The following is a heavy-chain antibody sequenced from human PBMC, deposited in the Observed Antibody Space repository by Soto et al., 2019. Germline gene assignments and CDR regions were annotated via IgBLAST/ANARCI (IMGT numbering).Heavy chain of an antibody. V-gene: IGHV3-33*01. CDR2: IWYDGSNK. D-gene: IGHD3-3*01. CDR1: GFTFSSYG. J-gene: IGHJ4*02. CDR3: ARDGDFWSGYSVKEVPYYFDY. Sequence: PGGSLRLSCAASGFTFSSYGMHWVRQAPGKGLEWVAVIWYDGSNKYYADSVKGRFTISRDNSKNTLYLQMNSLRAEDTAVYYCARDGDFWSGYSVKEVPYYFDYWGQGTLVTVSS.